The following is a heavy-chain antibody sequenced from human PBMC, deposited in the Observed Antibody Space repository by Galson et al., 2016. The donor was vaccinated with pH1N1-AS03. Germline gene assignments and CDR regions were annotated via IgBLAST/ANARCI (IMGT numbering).Heavy chain of an antibody. CDR2: IGSDLKT. CDR3: AKDLFWMSAMDV. Sequence: SLRLSCAASGFGVSGDAMTWVRQAPGKGLECVSSIGSDLKTHYANSVKGRFSISKDNSKNTVYLQMDSLRAEDTALYYCAKDLFWMSAMDVWGQGTTVTVSS. D-gene: IGHD1-1*01. V-gene: IGHV3-23*01. CDR1: GFGVSGDA. J-gene: IGHJ6*02.